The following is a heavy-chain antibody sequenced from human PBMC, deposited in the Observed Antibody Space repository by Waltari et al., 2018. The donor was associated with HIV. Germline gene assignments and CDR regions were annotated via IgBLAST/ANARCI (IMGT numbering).Heavy chain of an antibody. CDR2: INRDGSST. CDR3: ARAGRDGKLPPDY. V-gene: IGHV3-74*01. D-gene: IGHD1-7*01. J-gene: IGHJ4*02. CDR1: GFTFSSYW. Sequence: EVQLVESGGGLVQPGGSLRLSCAASGFTFSSYWTHWVRQAPGKGLVWVSRINRDGSSTSYADSVKGRFTISRDNAKNTLYLQMNSRRAEDTAVYYCARAGRDGKLPPDYWGQGTLVTVSS.